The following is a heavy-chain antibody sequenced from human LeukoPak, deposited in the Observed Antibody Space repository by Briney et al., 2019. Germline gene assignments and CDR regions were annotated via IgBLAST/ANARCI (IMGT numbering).Heavy chain of an antibody. CDR2: ISYDGSNK. J-gene: IGHJ4*02. Sequence: PGGSLRLSCAASGFTFSHYGMNWVRQAPGKGLEWVAVISYDGSNKYYADSVKGRFTISRDNSKNTLYLQMNSLRAEDTAVYYCAKAKIEQWLVGSDYWGQGTLVTVSS. CDR1: GFTFSHYG. D-gene: IGHD6-19*01. V-gene: IGHV3-30*18. CDR3: AKAKIEQWLVGSDY.